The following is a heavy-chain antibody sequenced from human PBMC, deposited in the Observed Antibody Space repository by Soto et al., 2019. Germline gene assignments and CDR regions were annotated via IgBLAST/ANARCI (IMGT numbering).Heavy chain of an antibody. CDR2: FYWDDDR. J-gene: IGHJ6*02. CDR1: GFSLSSGGVG. V-gene: IGHV2-5*02. D-gene: IGHD5-12*01. CDR3: AIDVATINNYSHAKDV. Sequence: QITLKESGPALVKPTQTLTLTCTFSGFSLSSGGVGVGWIRQPPGKALEWLAVFYWDDDRRYSPSLKSRLTHTTDTSKNQVVLTMTNMAPMDTATYYCAIDVATINNYSHAKDVWGQGTTVTVSS.